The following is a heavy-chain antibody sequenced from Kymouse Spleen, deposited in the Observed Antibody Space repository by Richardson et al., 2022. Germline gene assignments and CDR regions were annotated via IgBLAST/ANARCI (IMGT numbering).Heavy chain of an antibody. D-gene: IGHD4-11,IGHD4-11*01. V-gene: IGHV3-21*03. J-gene: IGHJ4*02. CDR1: GFTFSSYS. Sequence: EVQLVESGGGLVKPGGSLRLSCAASGFTFSSYSMNWVRQAPGKGLEWVSSISSSSSYIYYADSVKGRFTISRDNAKNSLYLQMNSLRAEDTAVYYCARTTVTTTWYYFDYWGQGTLVTVSS. CDR3: ARTTVTTTWYYFDY. CDR2: ISSSSSYI.